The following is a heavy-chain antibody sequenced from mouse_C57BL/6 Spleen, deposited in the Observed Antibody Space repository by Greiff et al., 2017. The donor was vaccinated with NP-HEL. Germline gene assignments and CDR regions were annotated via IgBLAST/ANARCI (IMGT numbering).Heavy chain of an antibody. Sequence: VQLQLPGTELVKPGASVKLSCMASGYTFTSYWMHWVKQRPGQGLEWIGNINPSNGGTNYNEKFKSKATLTVDKSSRTAYMQLSSLTSEDSAVNYCARSEDYDACFAYWGQGTLVTVTA. CDR2: INPSNGGT. D-gene: IGHD2-4*01. CDR1: GYTFTSYW. J-gene: IGHJ3*01. CDR3: ARSEDYDACFAY. V-gene: IGHV1-53*01.